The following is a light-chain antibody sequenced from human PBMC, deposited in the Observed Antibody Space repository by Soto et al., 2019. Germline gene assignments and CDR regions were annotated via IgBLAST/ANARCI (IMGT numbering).Light chain of an antibody. V-gene: IGKV3-11*01. CDR3: QQRSSWPLT. CDR2: DSF. CDR1: QSVTSY. Sequence: EIVLTQSPATLSLSPGERATLSCRASQSVTSYLAWYQQKPGQAPRLLIYDSFNRATGIPARFSGSGSGTDFTLTISSLESEDSAVYYCQQRSSWPLTFGGGPKVEIK. J-gene: IGKJ4*01.